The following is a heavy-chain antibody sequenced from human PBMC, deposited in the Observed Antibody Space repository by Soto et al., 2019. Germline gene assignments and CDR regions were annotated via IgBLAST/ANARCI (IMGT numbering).Heavy chain of an antibody. V-gene: IGHV4-39*01. Sequence: SETLSLTCTVSGGSISSSSYCWGWIRQPPGKGLEWIGSIYYSGSTYYNPSLKSRVTISVDTFKNQFSLKLSSVTAADTAVYYCARLPIAAAPRGYYYYYYMDVWGKGTTVTVSS. CDR3: ARLPIAAAPRGYYYYYYMDV. CDR1: GGSISSSSYC. D-gene: IGHD6-13*01. CDR2: IYYSGST. J-gene: IGHJ6*03.